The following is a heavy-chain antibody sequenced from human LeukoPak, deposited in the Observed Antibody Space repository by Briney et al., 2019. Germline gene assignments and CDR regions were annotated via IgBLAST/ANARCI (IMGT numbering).Heavy chain of an antibody. CDR2: ISGGGGST. CDR3: ARYIAAAGFADY. CDR1: GFTFSSYA. Sequence: GGSLRLFCAASGFTFSSYAMSWVRQAPGKGLEWVSAISGGGGSTYYADSVKGRFTISRDNSKNTLYLPMNSLRAEDTAVYYCARYIAAAGFADYWGQGTLVTVSS. V-gene: IGHV3-23*01. D-gene: IGHD6-13*01. J-gene: IGHJ4*02.